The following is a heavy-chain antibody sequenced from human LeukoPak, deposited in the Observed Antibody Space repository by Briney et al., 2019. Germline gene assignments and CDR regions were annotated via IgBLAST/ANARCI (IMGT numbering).Heavy chain of an antibody. V-gene: IGHV1-18*01. D-gene: IGHD1-1*01. CDR2: ISGYNGNT. Sequence: ASVKVSCKASGYTFTTYGISWVRQAPGQGLEWMGWISGYNGNTNYAQKFQGRVTVTTDTSTSTAYMELRSLRSDDTAVYYCARDYNYIYDYWGQGTLVIVSS. J-gene: IGHJ4*02. CDR3: ARDYNYIYDY. CDR1: GYTFTTYG.